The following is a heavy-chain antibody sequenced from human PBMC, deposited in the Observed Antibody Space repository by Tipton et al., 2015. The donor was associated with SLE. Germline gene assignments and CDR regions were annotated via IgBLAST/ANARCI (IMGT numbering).Heavy chain of an antibody. CDR3: AREITNWGNTPFDY. J-gene: IGHJ4*02. CDR1: GGSISSSSYY. V-gene: IGHV4-39*07. Sequence: LRLSCTVSGGSISSSSYYWGWIRQPPGKGLEWIGSIYYSGSTYYNPSLKSRVTISVDTSKNQFSLKLSSVTAADTAVYYCAREITNWGNTPFDYWGQGTLVTVSS. CDR2: IYYSGST. D-gene: IGHD7-27*01.